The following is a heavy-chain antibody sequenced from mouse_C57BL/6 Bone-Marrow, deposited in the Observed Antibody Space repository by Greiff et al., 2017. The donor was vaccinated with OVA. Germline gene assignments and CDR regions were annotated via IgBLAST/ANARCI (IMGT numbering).Heavy chain of an antibody. CDR1: GYTFTSYW. J-gene: IGHJ4*01. Sequence: QVQLQQPGAELVKPGASVKLSCKASGYTFTSYWMHWVKQRPGRGLEWIRRIDPNSGGTKYNEKFKSKATLTVDKPSSTAYMQLSSLTSEDSAVYYCARPGSSPMDYWGQGTSVTVSS. CDR3: ARPGSSPMDY. V-gene: IGHV1-72*01. CDR2: IDPNSGGT. D-gene: IGHD1-1*01.